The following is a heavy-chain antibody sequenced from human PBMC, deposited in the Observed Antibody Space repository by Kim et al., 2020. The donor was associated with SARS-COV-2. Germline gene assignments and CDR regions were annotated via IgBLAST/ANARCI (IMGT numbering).Heavy chain of an antibody. Sequence: ASVKVSCKASGYTFTSYGISWVRQAPGQGLEWMGWISAYNGNTNYAQKLQGRVTMTTDTSTSTAYMELRSLRSDDTAVYYCARAHTGGGDWLDAFDIWGQGTMVTVSS. D-gene: IGHD3-9*01. CDR2: ISAYNGNT. CDR1: GYTFTSYG. V-gene: IGHV1-18*01. J-gene: IGHJ3*02. CDR3: ARAHTGGGDWLDAFDI.